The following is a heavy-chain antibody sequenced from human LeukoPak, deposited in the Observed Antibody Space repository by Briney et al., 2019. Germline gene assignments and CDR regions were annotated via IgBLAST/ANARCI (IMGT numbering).Heavy chain of an antibody. CDR1: GFNLNHFE. V-gene: IGHV3-48*03. J-gene: IGHJ6*02. Sequence: GGSLRLSCVASGFNLNHFEIHWVRQAPGKGLEWVSYISSSGTTIFYSDSVKGRFTISRDGAKGSVSLHLESLRSEDTATYYCARFLKYCNGDHCYSDFYPYGPDFWGLGTTVTVS. CDR2: ISSSGTTI. CDR3: ARFLKYCNGDHCYSDFYPYGPDF. D-gene: IGHD2-15*01.